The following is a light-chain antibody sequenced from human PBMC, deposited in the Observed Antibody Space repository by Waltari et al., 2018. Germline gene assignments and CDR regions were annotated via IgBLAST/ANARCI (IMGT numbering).Light chain of an antibody. Sequence: DIQMTQSPSTLSASVADRVTITCRASQTINGLLAWYQQKPGQAPKLLIYKASNLESGVPSRFSGTGAGTECALTISSLQPADFATYCCQQCHTYYSVGQGTKLEL. CDR3: QQCHTYYS. V-gene: IGKV1-5*03. CDR1: QTINGL. CDR2: KAS. J-gene: IGKJ2*03.